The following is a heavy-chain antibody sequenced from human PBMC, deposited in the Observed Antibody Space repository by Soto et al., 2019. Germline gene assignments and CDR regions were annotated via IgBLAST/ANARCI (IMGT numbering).Heavy chain of an antibody. CDR1: GFTFRNYA. D-gene: IGHD2-21*02. CDR2: ISFDRRNK. V-gene: IGHV3-30*01. Sequence: GGSLRLSCEASGFTFRNYAMPWVRQAPGKGIEWVALISFDRRNKYYAAHVKGQFTSSRDNSRKTLYLQMNSLRAEDTAVYYCARDRLVVVTAIVDYRGQGT. J-gene: IGHJ4*02. CDR3: ARDRLVVVTAIVDY.